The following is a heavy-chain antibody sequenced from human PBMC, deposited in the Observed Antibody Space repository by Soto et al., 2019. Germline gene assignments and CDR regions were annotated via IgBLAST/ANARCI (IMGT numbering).Heavy chain of an antibody. CDR2: FIPMSGRPRGMGGTIPFFGSK. CDR1: GGTFSNCA. CDR3: AREETRMEIWRSPGPMPRQGYYGMAG. V-gene: IGHV1-69*01. Sequence: QVHLVQSGAEVKKPGSSVKVSCKTSGGTFSNCAINWVRQAPGQGLEWMGGFIPMSGRPRGMGGTIPFFGSKNYAQKYEGRVTISADESMRTAYMELSSLASEDTAVYYCAREETRMEIWRSPGPMPRQGYYGMAGWGQGTKVTVTP. D-gene: IGHD2-15*01. J-gene: IGHJ6*01.